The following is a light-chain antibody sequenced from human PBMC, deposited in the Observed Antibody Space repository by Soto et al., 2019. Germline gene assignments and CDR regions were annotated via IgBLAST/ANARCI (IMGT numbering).Light chain of an antibody. CDR2: EVN. J-gene: IGLJ3*02. CDR3: SSYAGSNNFGV. CDR1: SSDVGYNY. Sequence: QSALTQPPSASGSPGQSVTISCTGTSSDVGYNYVSWYPQHPGKAPKLLLYEVNKRPSGVPARFSGSRSGNTASLTVSGLQADDEADYYCSSYAGSNNFGVFGGGTKLTVL. V-gene: IGLV2-8*01.